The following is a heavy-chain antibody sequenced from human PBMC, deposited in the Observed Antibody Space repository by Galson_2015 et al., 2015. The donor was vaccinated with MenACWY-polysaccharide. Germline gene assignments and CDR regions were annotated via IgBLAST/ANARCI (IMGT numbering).Heavy chain of an antibody. J-gene: IGHJ4*02. Sequence: SLRLSCAASGFTFSSYNMNWVRQAPGKGLEWVSSISGSGSFIYYADSVKGRFTISRDNAKNSLYLQMSSLRADDSAVYYCARVRLRDYYFDYWGQGTLVTVSS. V-gene: IGHV3-21*01. CDR3: ARVRLRDYYFDY. CDR1: GFTFSSYN. D-gene: IGHD3-10*01. CDR2: ISGSGSFI.